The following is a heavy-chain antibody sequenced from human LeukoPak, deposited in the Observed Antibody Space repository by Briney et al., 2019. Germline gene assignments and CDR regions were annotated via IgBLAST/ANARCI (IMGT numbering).Heavy chain of an antibody. J-gene: IGHJ5*02. D-gene: IGHD6-6*01. CDR3: ARSSIPGTKYNWFDP. Sequence: SETLSLTCSVSGGSISSYYWSWIRQPPGKGLEWIGCVFYSGTTNYNPSLKSRVTISVDTSKNQFSLNLRSVTAADTAVYYCARSSIPGTKYNWFDPWGQGTLVTVSS. CDR1: GGSISSYY. CDR2: VFYSGTT. V-gene: IGHV4-59*12.